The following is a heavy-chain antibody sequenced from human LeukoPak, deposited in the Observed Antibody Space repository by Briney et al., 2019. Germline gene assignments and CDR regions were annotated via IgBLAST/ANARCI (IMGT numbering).Heavy chain of an antibody. CDR3: AKDKQGGYYYMDV. V-gene: IGHV3-43*01. CDR2: ISWDGGST. D-gene: IGHD3-16*01. Sequence: GGSLRLSRAASGFTFDDYTMHWVRQAPGKGLEWVSLISWDGGSTYYADSVKGRITISRDNSKNSLYLQMNSLRTEDTALYYCAKDKQGGYYYMDVWGKGTTVTVS. CDR1: GFTFDDYT. J-gene: IGHJ6*03.